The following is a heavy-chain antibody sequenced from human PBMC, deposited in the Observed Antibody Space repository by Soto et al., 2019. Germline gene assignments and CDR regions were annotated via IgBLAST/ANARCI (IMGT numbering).Heavy chain of an antibody. D-gene: IGHD3-16*01. CDR1: GFTLSSYS. CDR2: ISSSSSYI. CDR3: ARDWGGEGTFDY. J-gene: IGHJ4*02. V-gene: IGHV3-21*01. Sequence: EVQLVESGGGLVKPGGSLRLSCAASGFTLSSYSMNWVRQAPGKGLEWVSLISSSSSYIYYADSVKGRFTIPRDNAKNSLYLQMNSLRAEDTAVYYCARDWGGEGTFDYWGQGTLVTVSS.